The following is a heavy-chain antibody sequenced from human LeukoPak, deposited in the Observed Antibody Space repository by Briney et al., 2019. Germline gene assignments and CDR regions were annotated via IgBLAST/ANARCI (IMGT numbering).Heavy chain of an antibody. Sequence: SETLSLTCTVSGGSISSSSYYWGWIRQPPGKGLEWIGSTYYSGSTYYNPSLKSRVTISVDTSKNQFSLKVSSVTAADTAVYYCARRELLSTPDSFDLWRQGTMVTVSS. V-gene: IGHV4-39*01. D-gene: IGHD3-10*01. J-gene: IGHJ3*01. CDR2: TYYSGST. CDR3: ARRELLSTPDSFDL. CDR1: GGSISSSSYY.